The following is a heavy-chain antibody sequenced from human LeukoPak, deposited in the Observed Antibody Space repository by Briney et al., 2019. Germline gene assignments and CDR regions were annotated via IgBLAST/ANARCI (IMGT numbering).Heavy chain of an antibody. CDR3: APGGGSYSFDP. Sequence: GGSLRLSCTASGFTFSTYGMHWVRQAPGKGLEWVTLISYDGSTKYYSDSVKGRFTLSRDNSKNTLYLQMNSLRAEDTAVYYCAPGGGSYSFDPWGQGTLVSVSS. CDR1: GFTFSTYG. CDR2: ISYDGSTK. J-gene: IGHJ5*02. V-gene: IGHV3-30*03. D-gene: IGHD1-26*01.